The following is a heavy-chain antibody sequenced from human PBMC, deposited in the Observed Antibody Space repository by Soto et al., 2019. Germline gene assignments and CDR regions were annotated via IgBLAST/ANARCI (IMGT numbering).Heavy chain of an antibody. CDR1: GYTFTSYG. CDR3: ARDGPFLGATRGLDY. D-gene: IGHD1-26*01. Sequence: GASVKVSCKASGYTFTSYGISWVRQAPGQGLEWMGWISAYNGNTNYAQKLQGRVTMTTDTSTSTAYMELRSLRSDDTAVYYCARDGPFLGATRGLDYWGQGTLVTVSS. J-gene: IGHJ4*02. V-gene: IGHV1-18*01. CDR2: ISAYNGNT.